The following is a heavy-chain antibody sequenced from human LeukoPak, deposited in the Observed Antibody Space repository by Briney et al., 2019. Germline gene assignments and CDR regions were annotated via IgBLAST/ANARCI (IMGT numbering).Heavy chain of an antibody. V-gene: IGHV3-30*03. D-gene: IGHD4-17*01. J-gene: IGHJ6*02. CDR3: ARGTTVTTYYYYGMDV. Sequence: PGRSLRLSCAASGFTFSSYGMHWVRQAPGKGLEWVAVISYDGSNKYYADSVKGRFTISRDNAKNSLYLQMNSLRAEDTAVYYCARGTTVTTYYYYGMDVWGQGTTVTVSS. CDR2: ISYDGSNK. CDR1: GFTFSSYG.